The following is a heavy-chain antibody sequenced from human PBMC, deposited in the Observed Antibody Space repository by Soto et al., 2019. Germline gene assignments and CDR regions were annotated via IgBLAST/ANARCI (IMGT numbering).Heavy chain of an antibody. Sequence: SETLSLTCAVYGGSFSGYYWSWIRQPPGKGLEWIGEINHSGSTNYNPSLKSRVTISVDTSKNQFSLKLSSVTAADTAVYYCARRLTATVTDNWFDPWGQGTLVTVSS. J-gene: IGHJ5*02. CDR3: ARRLTATVTDNWFDP. V-gene: IGHV4-34*01. D-gene: IGHD4-17*01. CDR2: INHSGST. CDR1: GGSFSGYY.